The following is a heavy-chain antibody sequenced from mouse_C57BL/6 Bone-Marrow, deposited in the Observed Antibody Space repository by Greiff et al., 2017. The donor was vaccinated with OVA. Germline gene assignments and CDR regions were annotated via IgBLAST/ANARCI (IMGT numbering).Heavy chain of an antibody. CDR2: ISNGGGST. CDR1: GFTFSDYY. V-gene: IGHV5-12*01. Sequence: EVKLVESGGGLVQPGGSLKLSCAASGFTFSDYYMYWVRQTPEKRLEWVAYISNGGGSTYYPDTVKGRFTISRDKAKNTLYLQMSRLKSEDTAMYYCARQGDYWGQGTTLTVSS. J-gene: IGHJ2*01. CDR3: ARQGDY.